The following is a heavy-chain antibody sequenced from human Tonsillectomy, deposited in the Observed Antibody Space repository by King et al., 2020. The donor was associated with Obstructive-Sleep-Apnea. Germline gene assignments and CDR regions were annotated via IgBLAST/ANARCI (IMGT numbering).Heavy chain of an antibody. CDR1: GFTFSTYW. CDR2: IKGDGGDK. V-gene: IGHV3-7*01. J-gene: IGHJ3*02. Sequence: VQLVESGGGLVPPGGSLRISCAASGFTFSTYWMTWVRQVPGKGLEWVGNIKGDGGDKHNADSVKGRFTISRDNAKKTLYLQMNSLRAEDTAVYYCARDFNYCSGIYCYDVLDIWGRGTVVTVSS. CDR3: ARDFNYCSGIYCYDVLDI. D-gene: IGHD3-10*02.